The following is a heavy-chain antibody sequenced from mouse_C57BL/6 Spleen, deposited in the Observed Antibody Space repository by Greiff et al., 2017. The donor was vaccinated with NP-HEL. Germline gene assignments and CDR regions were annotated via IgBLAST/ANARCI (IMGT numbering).Heavy chain of an antibody. J-gene: IGHJ3*01. Sequence: VQLQQPGAELVKPGASVKLSCKASGYTFTSYWMHWVKQRPGQGLEWIGMIHPNSGSTNYNEKFKSKATLTVDKSSSTAYMQLSSLTSEDSAVYYCAREDYYGSFFAYWGQGTLVTVSA. V-gene: IGHV1-64*01. CDR3: AREDYYGSFFAY. CDR2: IHPNSGST. D-gene: IGHD1-1*01. CDR1: GYTFTSYW.